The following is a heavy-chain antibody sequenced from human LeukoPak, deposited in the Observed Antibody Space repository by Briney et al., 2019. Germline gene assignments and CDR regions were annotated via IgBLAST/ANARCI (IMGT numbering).Heavy chain of an antibody. Sequence: PSETLSLTCAVSGYSISSGYYWGWIRQPPGKGLEWIGSIYHSGSTYYNPSLKSRVTISVDTSKNQFSLKLSSVTAADTAVYYCARQGYCSSTSCYKGGGSYFDYWGQGTLVTVSS. CDR3: ARQGYCSSTSCYKGGGSYFDY. J-gene: IGHJ4*02. D-gene: IGHD2-2*02. CDR1: GYSISSGYY. V-gene: IGHV4-38-2*01. CDR2: IYHSGST.